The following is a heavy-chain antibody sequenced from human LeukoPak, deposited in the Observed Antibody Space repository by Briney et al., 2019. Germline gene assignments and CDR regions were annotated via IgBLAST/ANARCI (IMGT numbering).Heavy chain of an antibody. J-gene: IGHJ4*02. CDR1: GFSFGSNW. Sequence: PGGSLRLSCAASGFSFGSNWMNWVRQSPGKGLEWVANIRQDGTEKNYVDSVKGRFISSRDNAKNSLYLQMNSLRAEDTAVYYCAAGTGYLIEKWGQGTLVAVSS. V-gene: IGHV3-7*01. D-gene: IGHD2-15*01. CDR2: IRQDGTEK. CDR3: AAGTGYLIEK.